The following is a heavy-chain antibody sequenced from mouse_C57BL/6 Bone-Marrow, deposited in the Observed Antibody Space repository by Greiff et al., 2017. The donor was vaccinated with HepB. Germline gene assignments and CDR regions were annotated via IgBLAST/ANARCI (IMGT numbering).Heavy chain of an antibody. J-gene: IGHJ1*03. V-gene: IGHV1-39*01. D-gene: IGHD2-3*01. Sequence: LQLVESGPELVKPGASVKISCKASGYSFTDYKMNWVKQSNGKSLEWIGVINPNYGTTSYNQKFKGKATLTVDQSSSTAYMQLNSLTSEDSAVYYCARRGLYDGYFYWYFDVWGTGTTVTVSS. CDR3: ARRGLYDGYFYWYFDV. CDR2: INPNYGTT. CDR1: GYSFTDYK.